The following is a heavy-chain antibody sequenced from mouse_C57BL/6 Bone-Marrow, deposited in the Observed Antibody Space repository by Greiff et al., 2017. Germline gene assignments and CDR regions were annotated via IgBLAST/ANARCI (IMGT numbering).Heavy chain of an antibody. CDR2: ISDGGSYT. CDR1: GFTFSSYA. CDR3: ARDYVSFDY. Sequence: DVKLVESGGGLVKPGGSLKLSCAASGFTFSSYAMSWVRQTPEKRLEWVATISDGGSYTYYPENVKGRFTISRDNAKNNLYLQMSHLKSEDTAMYYCARDYVSFDYWGQGTTLTVSS. J-gene: IGHJ2*01. V-gene: IGHV5-4*01.